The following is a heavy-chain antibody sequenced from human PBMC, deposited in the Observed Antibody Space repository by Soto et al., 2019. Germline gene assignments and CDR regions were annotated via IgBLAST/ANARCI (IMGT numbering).Heavy chain of an antibody. V-gene: IGHV4-4*02. Sequence: SETLSLTCAVSGGSISTSNWRSWVRQPPGKGLEWIGEVYRTGSTNYNPSLESRLTISVDKSKNQFSLKLTSVTAADTAVYYCARARATIAAAAIFDCWGQGTLVTVSS. CDR1: GGSISTSNW. J-gene: IGHJ4*02. D-gene: IGHD6-13*01. CDR3: ARARATIAAAAIFDC. CDR2: VYRTGST.